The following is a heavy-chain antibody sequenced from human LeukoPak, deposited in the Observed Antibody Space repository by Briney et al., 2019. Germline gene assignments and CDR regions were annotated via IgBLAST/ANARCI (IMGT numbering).Heavy chain of an antibody. J-gene: IGHJ4*02. V-gene: IGHV4-34*01. CDR1: GGSFSGYY. CDR3: ARDPHLPSWAFYFDY. D-gene: IGHD2-2*01. Sequence: PSETLSLTCAVYGGSFSGYYWSWIRQPPGKGLEWIGEINHSGSTNYNPSLKSRVTISVDTSKNQFSLKLSSVTAADTAMYYCARDPHLPSWAFYFDYCGQGTLVTVSS. CDR2: INHSGST.